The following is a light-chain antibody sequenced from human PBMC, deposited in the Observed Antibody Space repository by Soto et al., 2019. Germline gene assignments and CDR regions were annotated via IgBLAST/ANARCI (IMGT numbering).Light chain of an antibody. CDR2: AAS. J-gene: IGKJ1*01. CDR3: QQSYSTLWT. Sequence: DIQMTQSPSSLSASVGERVTITCRASQGISTYLNWYQQKPGKAPKLLIYAASSLQSGVPSRFSGSGSGTDFTLTISSLQPEDFATYYCQQSYSTLWTFGQGTKVDI. V-gene: IGKV1-39*01. CDR1: QGISTY.